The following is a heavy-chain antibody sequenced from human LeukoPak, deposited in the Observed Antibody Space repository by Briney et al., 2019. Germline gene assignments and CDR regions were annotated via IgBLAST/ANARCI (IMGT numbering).Heavy chain of an antibody. D-gene: IGHD3-3*01. CDR3: ASGQFWSGYYYDY. Sequence: GGSLRLSCAASGFTFSNFWVHWVRQAPGKGLVWVSRINSDGGSPSYADSVKGRFTISRNNAENTLYLQMNSLRAEDTAVYFCASGQFWSGYYYDYWGLGTLVTVSS. J-gene: IGHJ4*02. V-gene: IGHV3-74*01. CDR1: GFTFSNFW. CDR2: INSDGGSP.